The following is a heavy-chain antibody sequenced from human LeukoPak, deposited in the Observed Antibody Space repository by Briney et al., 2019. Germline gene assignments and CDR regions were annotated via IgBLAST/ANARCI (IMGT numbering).Heavy chain of an antibody. CDR3: ARGAHSGSFYYYMDV. CDR2: ISAYNGNT. CDR1: GYTFTSYG. D-gene: IGHD1-26*01. Sequence: ASVKVSCKASGYTFTSYGISWVRQAPGQGLEWMGWISAYNGNTNYAQKLQGRVTMTTDTSTSTASVELRSLRSDDTAVYYCARGAHSGSFYYYMDVWGKGTTVTVSS. V-gene: IGHV1-18*01. J-gene: IGHJ6*03.